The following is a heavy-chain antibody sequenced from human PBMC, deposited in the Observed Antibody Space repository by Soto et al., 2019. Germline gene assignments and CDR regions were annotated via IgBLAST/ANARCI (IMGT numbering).Heavy chain of an antibody. D-gene: IGHD2-21*02. CDR1: GFTFSSYE. Sequence: GGSLRLSCAASGFTFSSYEMNWVRQAPGKGLEWVSYISSSGSTIYYADSVKGRFTISRDNAKNSLYLQMNSLRAEDTAVYYCAREGPLCGGDCYFQYYYYGMDVWGQGTTVTVSS. V-gene: IGHV3-48*03. CDR3: AREGPLCGGDCYFQYYYYGMDV. J-gene: IGHJ6*02. CDR2: ISSSGSTI.